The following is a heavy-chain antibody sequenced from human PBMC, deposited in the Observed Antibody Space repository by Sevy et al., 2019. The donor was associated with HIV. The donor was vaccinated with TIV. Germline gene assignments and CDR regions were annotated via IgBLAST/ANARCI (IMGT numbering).Heavy chain of an antibody. D-gene: IGHD3-10*01. CDR2: ISGTGAGT. CDR3: AKDVRFGESEKPTFDY. CDR1: GFAFDSYA. Sequence: GGSLRLSCAASGFAFDSYAMTWVRQAPGKGLEWVSGISGTGAGTYYADSVKGRFTISRDNSKNTVYLQMNSLRVEDTAVYYCAKDVRFGESEKPTFDYWGREPWSPSPQ. V-gene: IGHV3-23*01. J-gene: IGHJ4*02.